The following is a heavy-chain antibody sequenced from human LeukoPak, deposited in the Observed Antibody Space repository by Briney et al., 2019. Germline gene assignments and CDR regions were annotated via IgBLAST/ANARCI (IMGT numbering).Heavy chain of an antibody. CDR3: AKDVSYDSSGYYPIGDY. J-gene: IGHJ4*02. Sequence: PGGSLRLSCAASGFTFSSYAMNWVRQAPGKGLEWVAFIRYDGSNKYYADSVKGRFTISRDNSKNTLYLQMNSLRAEDTAVYYCAKDVSYDSSGYYPIGDYWGQGTLVTVSS. V-gene: IGHV3-30*02. CDR2: IRYDGSNK. D-gene: IGHD3-22*01. CDR1: GFTFSSYA.